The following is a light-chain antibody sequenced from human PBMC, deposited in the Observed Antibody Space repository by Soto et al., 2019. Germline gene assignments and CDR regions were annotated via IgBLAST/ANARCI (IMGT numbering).Light chain of an antibody. CDR2: ATS. V-gene: IGKV1-6*01. CDR1: QGIRGD. J-gene: IGKJ1*01. Sequence: AIQMTQSPSSLSASLGDRVTITCRASQGIRGDLGWYQQKPGKAPKLLISATSTLQSGVPSRFSGRGSGTNFTRTISSLQHEDSATYYCIQDFISHLTVGQGTKV. CDR3: IQDFISHLT.